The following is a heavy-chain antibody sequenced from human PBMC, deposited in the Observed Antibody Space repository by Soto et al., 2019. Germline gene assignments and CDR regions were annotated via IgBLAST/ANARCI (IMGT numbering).Heavy chain of an antibody. CDR2: IYYSGST. CDR1: GGSISSYY. Sequence: QVQLQESGPGLVKPSETLSLTCTVSGGSISSYYWSWIRQPPGKGLEWVGYIYYSGSTNYNPSLKSRVTITVDTSKNQFSLKLSSVTAADTAVYYCARRPLYYYDSSGGGWFDPWGQGTLVTVSS. D-gene: IGHD3-22*01. J-gene: IGHJ5*02. CDR3: ARRPLYYYDSSGGGWFDP. V-gene: IGHV4-59*08.